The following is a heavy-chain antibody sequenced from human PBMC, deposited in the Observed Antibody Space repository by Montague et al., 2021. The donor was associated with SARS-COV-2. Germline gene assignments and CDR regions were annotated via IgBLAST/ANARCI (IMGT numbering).Heavy chain of an antibody. V-gene: IGHV2-70*01. J-gene: IGHJ4*02. Sequence: PALVKPTQTLTLTCTFSVFSLSTSGMCVSWIRQPPGKALEWLTLIDWDDDKYYSTPLKTRLTISKDTSKNQVVLTMTNMDPVDTATYYCARSYGTTVVTRAFDYWGQGTLVTVSS. CDR2: IDWDDDK. D-gene: IGHD4-23*01. CDR3: ARSYGTTVVTRAFDY. CDR1: VFSLSTSGMC.